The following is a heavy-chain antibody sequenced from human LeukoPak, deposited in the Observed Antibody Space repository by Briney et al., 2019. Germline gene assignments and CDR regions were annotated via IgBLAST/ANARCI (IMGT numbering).Heavy chain of an antibody. CDR2: INWNGGNT. CDR3: ARGYTTMVEGYFYYYLDV. Sequence: GGSLRLSCAASGFTFDDYGMSWVRQAPGKGLEWVSGINWNGGNTNYADSVKGRFTISRDNAKRSLYLQMNSLRAEDTALYFCARGYTTMVEGYFYYYLDVWGKGTTVTVSS. D-gene: IGHD5-18*01. V-gene: IGHV3-20*04. CDR1: GFTFDDYG. J-gene: IGHJ6*03.